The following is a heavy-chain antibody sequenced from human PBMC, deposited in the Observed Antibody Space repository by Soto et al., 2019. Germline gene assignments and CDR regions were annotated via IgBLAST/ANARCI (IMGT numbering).Heavy chain of an antibody. CDR2: IYYSGST. CDR3: AREGGVPAPILFAL. D-gene: IGHD2-2*01. Sequence: SETLSLTCTVSGGSISSGGYYWSWIRQDPGKGLEWIGYIYYSGSTYYNPSLKSRVTISVDTSKNQFSLKLSSVTAADTAVYYCAREGGVPAPILFALWGRGTLVTVSS. CDR1: GGSISSGGYY. J-gene: IGHJ5*02. V-gene: IGHV4-31*02.